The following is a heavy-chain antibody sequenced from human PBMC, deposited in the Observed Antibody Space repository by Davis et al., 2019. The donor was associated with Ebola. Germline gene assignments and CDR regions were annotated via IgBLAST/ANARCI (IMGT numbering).Heavy chain of an antibody. V-gene: IGHV3-7*01. CDR1: GFTFSSYW. J-gene: IGHJ6*02. Sequence: GESLKISCAASGFTFSSYWMSWVRQVPGKGLEWVANIKQDGSEKYYVDSVKGRFTISRDNAKNSLYLQMNSLRAEDTAVYYCARGTIAARYYYYGMDVWGQGTTVTVSS. CDR2: IKQDGSEK. CDR3: ARGTIAARYYYYGMDV. D-gene: IGHD6-6*01.